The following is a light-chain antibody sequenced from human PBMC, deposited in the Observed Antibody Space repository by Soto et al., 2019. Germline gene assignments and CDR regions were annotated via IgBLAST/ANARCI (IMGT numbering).Light chain of an antibody. J-gene: IGKJ1*01. V-gene: IGKV3-20*01. CDR3: QHYCTSFWA. Sequence: EIVLTQSPGTLSLSPGERATLSCRTSQSVSSSYLAWYQQKPGQGPRLLIFGASTRATGIPDRFSGSGSGTDFTLTISRLEPEDFAVYYCQHYCTSFWAFGQGTKVEIK. CDR1: QSVSSSY. CDR2: GAS.